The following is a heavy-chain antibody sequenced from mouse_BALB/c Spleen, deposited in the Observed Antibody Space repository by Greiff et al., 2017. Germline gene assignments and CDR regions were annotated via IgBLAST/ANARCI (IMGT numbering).Heavy chain of an antibody. CDR3: ARNDYEGGWFAY. V-gene: IGHV1-77*01. Sequence: QVQLKQSGAELARPGASVKLSCKASGYTFTDYYINWVKQRTGQGLEWIGEIYPGSGNTYYNEKFKGKATLTADKSSSTAYMQLSSLTSEDSAVYFFARNDYEGGWFAYWGQGTLVTVSA. CDR2: IYPGSGNT. D-gene: IGHD2-4*01. CDR1: GYTFTDYY. J-gene: IGHJ3*01.